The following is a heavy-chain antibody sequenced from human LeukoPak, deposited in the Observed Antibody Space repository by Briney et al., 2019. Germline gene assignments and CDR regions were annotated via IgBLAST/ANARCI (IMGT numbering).Heavy chain of an antibody. CDR3: ARDKRYCSGGSCFSYYYMDV. Sequence: ASVKVSCKASGGTFSSYAISWVRQAPGQGPEWMGGIIPIFGTANYAQKFQGRVTITADKSTSTAYMELSSLRSEDTAVYYCARDKRYCSGGSCFSYYYMDVWGKGTTVTVSS. CDR2: IIPIFGTA. V-gene: IGHV1-69*06. D-gene: IGHD2-15*01. CDR1: GGTFSSYA. J-gene: IGHJ6*03.